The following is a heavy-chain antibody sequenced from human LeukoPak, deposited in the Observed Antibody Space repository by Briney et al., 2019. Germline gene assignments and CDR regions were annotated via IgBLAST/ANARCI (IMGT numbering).Heavy chain of an antibody. CDR1: GFTFSSYA. V-gene: IGHV3-23*01. CDR3: AKDPEDSSGYYYFGY. Sequence: PGGSLRLSCAASGFTFSSYAMSWVRQAPGKGLEWVSAISGSGGSTYYAHSVKGRFTISRDNSKNTLYLQMNSLRAEDTAVYYCAKDPEDSSGYYYFGYWGQGTLVTVSS. J-gene: IGHJ4*02. CDR2: ISGSGGST. D-gene: IGHD3-22*01.